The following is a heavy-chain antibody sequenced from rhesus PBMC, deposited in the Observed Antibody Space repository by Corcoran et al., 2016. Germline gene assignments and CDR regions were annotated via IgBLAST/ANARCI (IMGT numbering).Heavy chain of an antibody. D-gene: IGHD4-17*01. J-gene: IGHJ4*01. CDR1: GYSIRSGYY. V-gene: IGHV4-99*01. CDR2: IIGSSGST. CDR3: ARPCGNYIWH. Sequence: QVQPQESGPGLEKPSETLSPSCAASGYSIRSGYYGGCIRQPPGQALGIIGCIIGSSGSTYHNPSSKSRVTISKATSKNQVSLKLSSVTAADRAVYYCARPCGNYIWHWGQGVLVTVSS.